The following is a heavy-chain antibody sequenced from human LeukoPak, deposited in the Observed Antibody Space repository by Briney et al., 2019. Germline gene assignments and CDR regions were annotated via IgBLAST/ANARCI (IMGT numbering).Heavy chain of an antibody. V-gene: IGHV3-30*02. CDR3: YGEGY. J-gene: IGHJ4*02. CDR2: IRSDGTNK. D-gene: IGHD4-17*01. CDR1: RFSFSSYD. Sequence: GGSLRLSCAASRFSFSSYDMHWARQAPGKGLEWVTFIRSDGTNKYYADSVKGRFTISRDNSKNTLRLQMNSLRAEDTAVYYCYGEGYWGQGTLVTVSS.